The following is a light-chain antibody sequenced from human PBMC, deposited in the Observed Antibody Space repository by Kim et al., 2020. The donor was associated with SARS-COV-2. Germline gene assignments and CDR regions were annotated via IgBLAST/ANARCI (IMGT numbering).Light chain of an antibody. CDR2: AAS. CDR3: QQRSYRST. CDR1: RSVSCY. J-gene: IGKJ2*01. V-gene: IGKV3-11*01. Sequence: LSFPHGERAPPSCRASRSVSCYFAWYQQQPGQAPSLLIYAASNSATGIPRRSGGSWSATDITSTISSLDAEDLVVYYCQQRSYRSTFGQGTKLEI.